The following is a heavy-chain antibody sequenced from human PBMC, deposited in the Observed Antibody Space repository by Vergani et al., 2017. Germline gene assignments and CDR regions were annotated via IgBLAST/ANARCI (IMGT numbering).Heavy chain of an antibody. D-gene: IGHD6-19*01. J-gene: IGHJ4*02. CDR3: ARDPDSSGWYPY. CDR1: GFTVSSNY. CDR2: IYSGGST. Sequence: EVQLVESGGGLVQPGGSLRLSCAASGFTVSSNYMRWVRQAPGKGLEWVSVIYSGGSTYYAASVKGRFPISRHNSKNTLYLQMNSLRAGDTAVYYCARDPDSSGWYPYWGQGTLVTVSS. V-gene: IGHV3-53*04.